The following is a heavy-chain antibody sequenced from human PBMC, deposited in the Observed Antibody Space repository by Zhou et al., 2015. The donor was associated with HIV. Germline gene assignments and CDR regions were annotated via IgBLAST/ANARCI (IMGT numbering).Heavy chain of an antibody. V-gene: IGHV1-69*12. Sequence: QVQLVQSGAEVKKPGSSVKVSCKASGGTFSSYAISWVRQAPGQGLEWMGGIIPIFGTANYAQKFQGRVTITADESTSTAYMELSSLRSEDTAVYYCARRNYYDSSGYYYDYFDYWGQGTLVTVSS. CDR3: ARRNYYDSSGYYYDYFDY. D-gene: IGHD3-22*01. CDR2: IIPIFGTA. J-gene: IGHJ4*02. CDR1: GGTFSSYA.